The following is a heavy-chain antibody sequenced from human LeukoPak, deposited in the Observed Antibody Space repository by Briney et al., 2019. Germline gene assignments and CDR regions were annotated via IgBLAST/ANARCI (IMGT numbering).Heavy chain of an antibody. J-gene: IGHJ3*02. CDR1: GYTFTSYG. D-gene: IGHD6-13*01. CDR3: ARDFYSSSFREPTDDAFDI. Sequence: ASVKVSCKASGYTFTSYGISWVRQAPGQGLEWMGWISAYNGNTNYAQKLQGRVTMTTDTSTSTAYMELRSLRSDDTAVYYCARDFYSSSFREPTDDAFDIRGQGTMVTVSS. V-gene: IGHV1-18*01. CDR2: ISAYNGNT.